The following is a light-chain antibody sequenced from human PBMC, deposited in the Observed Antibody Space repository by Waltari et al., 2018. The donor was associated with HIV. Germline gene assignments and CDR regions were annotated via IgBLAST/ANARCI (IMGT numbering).Light chain of an antibody. Sequence: QSALTQPASVSGSPGPSITISCTGTSSAIGSFNSVSWYQQHPGKVPKRIIYEVSIRPSGISDRFSGSKSGNTASLTISGLQADDEALFYCSSYASTSTPVLFGGGTQLTVL. CDR2: EVS. CDR3: SSYASTSTPVL. J-gene: IGLJ2*01. V-gene: IGLV2-14*02. CDR1: SSAIGSFNS.